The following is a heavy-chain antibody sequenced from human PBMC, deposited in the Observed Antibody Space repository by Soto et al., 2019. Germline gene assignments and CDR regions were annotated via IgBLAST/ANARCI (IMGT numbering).Heavy chain of an antibody. Sequence: SETLSLTCTVSGGSISSGGYYWSWIRQHPGKGLEWIGYIYYSGSTYYNPSLKSRVTISVDTSKNQFSLKPSSVTAADTAVYYCAREVKYEDSCYPDWGQGTLVTVSS. V-gene: IGHV4-31*03. D-gene: IGHD5-12*01. CDR1: GGSISSGGYY. CDR3: AREVKYEDSCYPD. J-gene: IGHJ4*02. CDR2: IYYSGST.